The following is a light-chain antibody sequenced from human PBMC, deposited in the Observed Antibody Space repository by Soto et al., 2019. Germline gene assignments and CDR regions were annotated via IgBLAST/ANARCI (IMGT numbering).Light chain of an antibody. J-gene: IGKJ2*01. Sequence: DIQMTQSPSTLSASVGDRVTITCRASQSINTWLAWYPQKPGKAPKLLIYKASSLGSGVPSRFSGSESGTDFTLTISSLQPDDFAIYYCQQYNSHSSYTFGQGTKLEIK. CDR1: QSINTW. V-gene: IGKV1-5*03. CDR2: KAS. CDR3: QQYNSHSSYT.